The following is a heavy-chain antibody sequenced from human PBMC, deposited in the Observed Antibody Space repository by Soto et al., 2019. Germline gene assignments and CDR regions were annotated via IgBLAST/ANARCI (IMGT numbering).Heavy chain of an antibody. CDR3: AKIVAAAGTGV. D-gene: IGHD6-13*01. J-gene: IGHJ6*02. V-gene: IGHV3-23*01. Sequence: EVQLLESGGGLVQPGESLRLSCAASGFIFSSYGMTWVRQAPGKGLEWVSSIGGSGDSTYYADSVKGRFTISRDNSKNTLYLQMNSLRAEDTAVYYCAKIVAAAGTGVWGQGTTVTVSS. CDR2: IGGSGDST. CDR1: GFIFSSYG.